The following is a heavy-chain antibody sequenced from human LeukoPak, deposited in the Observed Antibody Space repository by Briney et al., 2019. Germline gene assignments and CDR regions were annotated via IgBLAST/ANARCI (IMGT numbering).Heavy chain of an antibody. CDR1: GYTFTSYD. V-gene: IGHV1-8*03. CDR3: ARVAQQLDHFDC. CDR2: MNPNSGNT. J-gene: IGHJ4*02. Sequence: GASVKVSCKASGYTFTSYDINWVRQATGQGLEWMGWMNPNSGNTGYAQKFQGRVTITRNTSISTAYMELSSLRSEDTAVYYCARVAQQLDHFDCWGQGTLVTVSS. D-gene: IGHD6-13*01.